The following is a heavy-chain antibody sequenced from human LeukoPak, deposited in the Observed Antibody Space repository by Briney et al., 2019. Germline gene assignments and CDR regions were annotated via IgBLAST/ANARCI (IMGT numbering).Heavy chain of an antibody. J-gene: IGHJ5*02. CDR2: INPSGGST. CDR1: GYTLTELS. V-gene: IGHV1-46*01. Sequence: ASVKVSCKVSGYTLTELSMHWVRQAPGQGLEWMGIINPSGGSTSYAQKFQGRVTMTRDMSTSTVYMELSSLRSEDTAVYYCARVRYDFWSGYLAHEGNWFDPWGQGTLVTVSS. D-gene: IGHD3-3*01. CDR3: ARVRYDFWSGYLAHEGNWFDP.